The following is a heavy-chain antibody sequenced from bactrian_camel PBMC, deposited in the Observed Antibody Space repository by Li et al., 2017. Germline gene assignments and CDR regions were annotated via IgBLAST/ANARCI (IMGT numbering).Heavy chain of an antibody. CDR2: ISRGSDGST. J-gene: IGHJ4*01. D-gene: IGHD3*01. Sequence: DVQLVESGGGSVQPGGSLRLSCTASGYNLADSDMGWYRHIPGNECQLVSTISRGSDGSTYYQRSVKGRFTISRDNAKNMVYLQMDSLKPEDTAVYYCATETVQYVTFCPTAKELSKAYWGQG. CDR1: GYNLADSD. CDR3: ATETVQYVTFCPTAKELSKAY. V-gene: IGHV3S66*01.